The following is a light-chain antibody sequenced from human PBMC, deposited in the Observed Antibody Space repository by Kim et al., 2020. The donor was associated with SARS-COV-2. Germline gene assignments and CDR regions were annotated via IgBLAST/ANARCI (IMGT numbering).Light chain of an antibody. CDR3: CSYAGINTYVI. V-gene: IGLV2-23*02. CDR2: DVN. CDR1: SRYIGSYNF. J-gene: IGLJ2*01. Sequence: QSITISCTGTSRYIGSYNFVSWYQHRPGKAPKLIIYDVNKRPSGVSNRFTGSKSGSTASLTISGLQAEDEAHYYCCSYAGINTYVIFGGGTQLTVL.